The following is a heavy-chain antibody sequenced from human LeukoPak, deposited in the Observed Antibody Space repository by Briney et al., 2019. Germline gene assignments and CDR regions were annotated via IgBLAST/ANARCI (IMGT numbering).Heavy chain of an antibody. V-gene: IGHV3-23*01. D-gene: IGHD6-19*01. J-gene: IGHJ4*02. CDR3: AKDQRSIAVAGYFDY. Sequence: GGSLRLSCAASGFTFSSYGMSWVRQAPGKGLEWVSAISGSGGSTYYADSVKGRFTISRDNSKNTLDLQMNSLRAEDTAVYYCAKDQRSIAVAGYFDYWGQGTLITVSS. CDR1: GFTFSSYG. CDR2: ISGSGGST.